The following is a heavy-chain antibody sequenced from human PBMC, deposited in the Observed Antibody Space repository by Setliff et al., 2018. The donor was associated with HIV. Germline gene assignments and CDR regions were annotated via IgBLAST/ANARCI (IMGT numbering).Heavy chain of an antibody. J-gene: IGHJ4*02. Sequence: SETLSLTCSVSGGSINTSSYYWAWVRQPPGKGLEWIGSMDSSGNTYYSPSLRSRVTLSLDTSKNHISLHLSSVTAADTAVYYCVRQGHWYIPWYFDYWGQGALVTVSS. V-gene: IGHV4-39*07. CDR1: GGSINTSSYY. CDR3: VRQGHWYIPWYFDY. CDR2: MDSSGNT. D-gene: IGHD1-20*01.